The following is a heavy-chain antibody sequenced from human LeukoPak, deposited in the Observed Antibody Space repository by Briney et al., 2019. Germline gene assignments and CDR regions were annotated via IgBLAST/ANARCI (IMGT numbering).Heavy chain of an antibody. Sequence: PSQTLSLTCAVSGGSISSGGYSWSWIRQPPWKGLEWIGYIYHSGSTYYNPSLKSRVTISVDRSKNQFSLKLSSVTAADTAVYYCAKVRGAGVFDIWGQGTMVTVSS. CDR1: GGSISSGGYS. V-gene: IGHV4-30-2*01. CDR3: AKVRGAGVFDI. D-gene: IGHD3-10*01. CDR2: IYHSGST. J-gene: IGHJ3*02.